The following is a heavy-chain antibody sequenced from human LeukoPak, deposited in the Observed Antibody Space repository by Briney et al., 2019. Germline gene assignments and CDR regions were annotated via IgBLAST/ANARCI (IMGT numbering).Heavy chain of an antibody. CDR1: GGSFSDYF. J-gene: IGHJ6*02. CDR2: INHSVRT. D-gene: IGHD2-2*01. CDR3: ARDVVVVPAAIHYGMDV. Sequence: PSETLSLTCAVYGGSFSDYFWGWIRQPPGKGLEWIGEINHSVRTYYNPSIKSRVTISVDTSKNQFSLNLSSVTAADTAVYYCARDVVVVPAAIHYGMDVWGQGTTVTVSS. V-gene: IGHV4-34*01.